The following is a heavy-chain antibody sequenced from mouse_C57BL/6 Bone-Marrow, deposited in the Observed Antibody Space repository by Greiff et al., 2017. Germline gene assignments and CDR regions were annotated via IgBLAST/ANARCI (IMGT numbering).Heavy chain of an antibody. D-gene: IGHD2-3*01. CDR2: IYPGGGDT. V-gene: IGHV1-80*01. CDR1: GYAFSSYW. CDR3: ARDGYHWYFDV. Sequence: VQLQQSGAELVKPGASVKISCKASGYAFSSYWMNWVKQRPGKGLEWIGQIYPGGGDTNYNGKFKGKATLTADKPSSTAYMQLSSLTSEDSAVYFCARDGYHWYFDVWGTGTTVTVSS. J-gene: IGHJ1*03.